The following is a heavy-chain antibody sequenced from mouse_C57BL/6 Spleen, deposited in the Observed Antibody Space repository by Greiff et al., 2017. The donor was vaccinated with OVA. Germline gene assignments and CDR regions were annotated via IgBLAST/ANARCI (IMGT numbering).Heavy chain of an antibody. V-gene: IGHV1-15*01. CDR2: IDPETGGT. J-gene: IGHJ2*01. D-gene: IGHD1-1*01. CDR3: TRSSYYFDY. CDR1: GYTFTDYE. Sequence: VQLQQSGAELVRPGASVTLSCKASGYTFTDYEMHWVKQTPVHGLEWIGAIDPETGGTAYNQKFKGKAIPTADKSSSTAYMELRSLTSEDSAVYYCTRSSYYFDYWGQGTTLTVSS.